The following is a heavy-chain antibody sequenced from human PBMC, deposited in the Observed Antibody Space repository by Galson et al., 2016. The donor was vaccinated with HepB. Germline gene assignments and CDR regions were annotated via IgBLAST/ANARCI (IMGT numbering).Heavy chain of an antibody. CDR3: ARTMEVVVVPAARQDFDY. CDR2: ISAYSGNP. J-gene: IGHJ4*02. CDR1: GYTFTLYG. Sequence: SVKVSCKASGYTFTLYGISWVRQAPGQGLEWIGWISAYSGNPNYAQKFQGRVTMTTDTSTSTAYMEVRSLRSDDTAVYYCARTMEVVVVPAARQDFDYWGQGTLVTVSS. D-gene: IGHD2-2*01. V-gene: IGHV1-18*01.